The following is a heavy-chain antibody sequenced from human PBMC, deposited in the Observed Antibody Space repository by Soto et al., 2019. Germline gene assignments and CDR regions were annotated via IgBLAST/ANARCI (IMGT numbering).Heavy chain of an antibody. CDR2: IKSKTDGGTT. V-gene: IGHV3-15*01. CDR1: GFTFTNAW. J-gene: IGHJ1*01. CDR3: TTARGTYGAEYFQH. D-gene: IGHD4-17*01. Sequence: PGGSLRLSCAAYGFTFTNAWMSWVRQAPGKGLEWVGRIKSKTDGGTTDYAAPVKGRFTISRDDSKNTLYLQMNSLKTEDTAVYYCTTARGTYGAEYFQHWGQGTLVTVSS.